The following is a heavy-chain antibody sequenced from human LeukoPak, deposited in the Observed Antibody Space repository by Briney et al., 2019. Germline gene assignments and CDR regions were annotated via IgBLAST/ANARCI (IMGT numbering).Heavy chain of an antibody. V-gene: IGHV3-30*04. J-gene: IGHJ4*02. CDR3: ARSYGDYTSLGY. D-gene: IGHD4-17*01. CDR1: GFTFSSYA. Sequence: GGSLRLSCAASGFTFSSYAMHWVRQAPGKGLEWVAVISYDGSNKYYADSVKGRFTISRDNSKNTLYLQMNSLRAEDTAVYYCARSYGDYTSLGYWCQGTLVTVSS. CDR2: ISYDGSNK.